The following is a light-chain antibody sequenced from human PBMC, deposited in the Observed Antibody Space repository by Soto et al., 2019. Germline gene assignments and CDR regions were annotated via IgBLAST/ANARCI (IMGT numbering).Light chain of an antibody. J-gene: IGKJ4*01. CDR3: QQTNSFPLT. CDR1: QGISNW. CDR2: TAS. Sequence: DIQMTQSPSSVSASVGDRVTITCRASQGISNWLAWYQQKPGKAPKLLLYTASNLQSGVPSRFSGSGSGTAFTLTISSLQPEDFATYYCQQTNSFPLTFGGGTKVDIK. V-gene: IGKV1D-12*01.